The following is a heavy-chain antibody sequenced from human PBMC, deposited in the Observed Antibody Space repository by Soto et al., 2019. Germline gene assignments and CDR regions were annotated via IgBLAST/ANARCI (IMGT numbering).Heavy chain of an antibody. CDR1: GFTFSSYA. V-gene: IGHV3-64*04. J-gene: IGHJ6*02. CDR2: ISSNGGST. D-gene: IGHD2-2*01. CDR3: ARVVPAAMYYYYGMDV. Sequence: PGGSLRLSCSASGFTFSSYAMHWVRQAPGKGLEYVSAISSNGGSTYYADSVKGRFTISRDNSKNTLYLQMNSLRAEDTAVYYCARVVPAAMYYYYGMDVWGQGTTVTVSS.